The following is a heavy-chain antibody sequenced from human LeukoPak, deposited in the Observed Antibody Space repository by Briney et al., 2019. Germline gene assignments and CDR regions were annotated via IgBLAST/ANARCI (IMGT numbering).Heavy chain of an antibody. J-gene: IGHJ4*02. CDR2: IYSGGST. CDR3: ARDSAYYYDSGGYWGGVDY. CDR1: GFTVGSNY. Sequence: GGSLRLSCAASGFTVGSNYMSWVRQAPGKGLEWVSVIYSGGSTYYADSVKGRFTISRDNSKNTLYLQMNSLRAEDTAVYYCARDSAYYYDSGGYWGGVDYWGQGTLVTVSS. D-gene: IGHD3-22*01. V-gene: IGHV3-66*02.